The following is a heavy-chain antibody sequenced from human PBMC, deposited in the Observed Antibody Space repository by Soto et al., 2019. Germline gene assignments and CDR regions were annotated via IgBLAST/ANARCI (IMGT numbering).Heavy chain of an antibody. CDR1: GYTFTDLY. CDR2: IDPRSGDR. CDR3: ARDNYGRLDC. J-gene: IGHJ4*02. V-gene: IGHV1-2*02. Sequence: ASVKVSCKPSGYTFTDLYIHWVRQAPGQGLEWMGWIDPRSGDRRYTQKFQGRVTMSRDTSASTVYMELSSLTSGDTAVYFCARDNYGRLDCWGQRTLVTFSS. D-gene: IGHD3-16*01.